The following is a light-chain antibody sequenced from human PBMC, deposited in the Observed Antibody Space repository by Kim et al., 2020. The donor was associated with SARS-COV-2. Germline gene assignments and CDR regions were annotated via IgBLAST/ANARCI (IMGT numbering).Light chain of an antibody. J-gene: IGLJ3*02. V-gene: IGLV1-40*01. CDR3: QSYDSSLSGGV. CDR1: STKIGAGYD. CDR2: GNS. Sequence: QRVTSTGTGSSTKIGAGYDVHWYQQLPGTAPKLLIYGNSNRPSGGPDRFAGSKSGTSASLAITGLQAEDEADYYCQSYDSSLSGGVFGGGTQLTVL.